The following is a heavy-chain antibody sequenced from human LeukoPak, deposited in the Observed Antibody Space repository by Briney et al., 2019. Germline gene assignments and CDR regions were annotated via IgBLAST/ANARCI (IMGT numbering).Heavy chain of an antibody. V-gene: IGHV4-30-4*01. CDR1: GGSISSGDYY. CDR3: ARGGYYDSSGPTRPTGFDY. D-gene: IGHD3-22*01. Sequence: SETLSLTCTVSGGSISSGDYYWSWIRQPPGKGLEWIGYIYYSRSTYYNPSLKSRVTISVDTSKNQFSLKLSSVTAADTAVYYCARGGYYDSSGPTRPTGFDYWGQGTLVTVSS. J-gene: IGHJ4*02. CDR2: IYYSRST.